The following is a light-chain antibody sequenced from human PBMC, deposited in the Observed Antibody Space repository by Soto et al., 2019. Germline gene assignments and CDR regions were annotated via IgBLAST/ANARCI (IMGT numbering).Light chain of an antibody. CDR1: QSISSG. CDR2: KAS. V-gene: IGKV1-5*03. J-gene: IGKJ4*01. Sequence: DIQMTQSPSTQSASVGDRVIITCRASQSISSGLTWYQQKPGKAPNLLIYKASSLASGVPSRFSGSGFGTEFTLTISSLQPDDIATYYCQQYDSYSTFGGGTKVDIK. CDR3: QQYDSYST.